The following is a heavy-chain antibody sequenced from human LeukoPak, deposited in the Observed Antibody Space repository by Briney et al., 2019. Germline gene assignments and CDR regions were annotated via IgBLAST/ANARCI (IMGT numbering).Heavy chain of an antibody. D-gene: IGHD3-10*01. Sequence: GRSLRLSCAASGFTFSSYAMHWVRQAPGKGLGWVAVISYDGSNKYYADSVKGRFTISRDNSKNTLYLQMNSLRAEDTAVYYCARDASYGSGSFVTYWGQGTLVTVSS. CDR2: ISYDGSNK. CDR3: ARDASYGSGSFVTY. V-gene: IGHV3-30*04. CDR1: GFTFSSYA. J-gene: IGHJ4*02.